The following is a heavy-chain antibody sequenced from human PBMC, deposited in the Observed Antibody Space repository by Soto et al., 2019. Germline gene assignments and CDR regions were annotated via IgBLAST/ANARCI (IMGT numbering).Heavy chain of an antibody. J-gene: IGHJ6*02. CDR3: ASGDATKIVVTTYYAMDV. CDR1: GGSLSNFG. CDR2: IIPVFGTP. Sequence: QVQLVQSGAEVKKPGSSVKVSCTASGGSLSNFGISWVRQAPGQGLEWMGAIIPVFGTPNYAQKFQDRVTINADESTTTVYMEVRSLTSEDTAVYYCASGDATKIVVTTYYAMDVWGPGTTVTVSS. D-gene: IGHD3-22*01. V-gene: IGHV1-69*12.